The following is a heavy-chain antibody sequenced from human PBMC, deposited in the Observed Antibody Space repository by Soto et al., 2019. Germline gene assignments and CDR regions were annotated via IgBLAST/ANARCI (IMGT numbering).Heavy chain of an antibody. Sequence: GGSLRLSCAASGFTFSSYAMSWVRQAPGKGLEWVSAISGGGGSTYYADSVKGRFTISRDNSKNTLYLQMNSLRAEDTAVYYCAKDRSSWSYYFDYWGQGTLVTVSS. CDR2: ISGGGGST. D-gene: IGHD6-13*01. J-gene: IGHJ4*02. V-gene: IGHV3-23*01. CDR3: AKDRSSWSYYFDY. CDR1: GFTFSSYA.